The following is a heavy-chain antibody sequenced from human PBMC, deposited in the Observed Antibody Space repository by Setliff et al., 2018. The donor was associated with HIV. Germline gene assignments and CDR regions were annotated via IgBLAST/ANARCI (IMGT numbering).Heavy chain of an antibody. J-gene: IGHJ6*03. CDR1: GLIVSSNY. CDR3: ARGPPSDHFFYMDV. Sequence: GGSLRLSCAASGLIVSSNYMNWVRQTPEKGLEWVASIYSGSNTYYADSVKGRYTFSIDNSKNTMYLLMDNLRVEDTAIYYCARGPPSDHFFYMDVWGPGTTVTAP. CDR2: IYSGSNT. V-gene: IGHV3-53*01.